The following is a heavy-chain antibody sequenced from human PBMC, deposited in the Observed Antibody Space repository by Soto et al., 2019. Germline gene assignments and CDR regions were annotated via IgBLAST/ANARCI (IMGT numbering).Heavy chain of an antibody. Sequence: NPSETLSLTCTVSGGSISSSSYYWGWIRQPPGKGLEWIGSIYYSGSTYYNPSLKSRVTISVDTSKNQFSLKLSSVTAADTAVYYCARRLTYDYIWGSYRRRNWFDPWGQGTLVTVSS. CDR3: ARRLTYDYIWGSYRRRNWFDP. CDR2: IYYSGST. D-gene: IGHD3-16*02. CDR1: GGSISSSSYY. V-gene: IGHV4-39*01. J-gene: IGHJ5*02.